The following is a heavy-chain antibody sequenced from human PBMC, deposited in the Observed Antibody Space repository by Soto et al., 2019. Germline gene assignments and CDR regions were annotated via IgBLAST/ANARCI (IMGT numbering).Heavy chain of an antibody. CDR1: GFSLSTSGVG. Sequence: QITLKESGPTLIKPTQTLTLTCAFSGFSLSTSGVGVGWIRQPPGKALEWLALIFSNDDKRYSPSLMSRLTITKDPSKDQVVLTRTNIDPVDTATYYCSHMGGSGLFGRDVWGQGTTVTVSS. D-gene: IGHD3-10*01. J-gene: IGHJ6*02. CDR3: SHMGGSGLFGRDV. V-gene: IGHV2-5*01. CDR2: IFSNDDK.